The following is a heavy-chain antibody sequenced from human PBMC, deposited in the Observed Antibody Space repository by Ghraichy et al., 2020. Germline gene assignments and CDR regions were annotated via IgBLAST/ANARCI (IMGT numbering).Heavy chain of an antibody. J-gene: IGHJ6*02. CDR2: INFSGST. Sequence: SETLSLTCTVSGGSISSSNYYWGWIRQPPGKGLEWIGSINFSGSTYYNPSLKSRVTISVDTSKSQFSLNLSSVTAADTAMYYCARQDTSGWSPYYFYAMDVWGQGTTVTVSS. CDR1: GGSISSSNYY. CDR3: ARQDTSGWSPYYFYAMDV. D-gene: IGHD6-19*01. V-gene: IGHV4-39*01.